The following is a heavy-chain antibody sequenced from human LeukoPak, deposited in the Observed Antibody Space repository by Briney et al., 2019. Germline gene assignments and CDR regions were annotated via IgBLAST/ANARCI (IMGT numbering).Heavy chain of an antibody. CDR1: GFTFSSYG. D-gene: IGHD3-10*01. Sequence: GGSLRLSCAASGFTFSSYGMHWVRQAPGKGLEWVAFIRADGSNKYYADSVKGRFTISRDNSKNTLYLQMNSLRAEDTAVYYCAVYGSGFNPRGHGTLVTVSS. CDR2: IRADGSNK. CDR3: AVYGSGFNP. V-gene: IGHV3-30*02. J-gene: IGHJ5*02.